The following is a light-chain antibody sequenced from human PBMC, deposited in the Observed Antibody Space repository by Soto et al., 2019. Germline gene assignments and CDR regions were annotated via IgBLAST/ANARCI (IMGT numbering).Light chain of an antibody. Sequence: DIQVTQSPSSVSASVGDRVTITYRANQGLVNWLAWYQQKPGKAPKLLIYASSSFQSGVPSRFSGSGSGTDFTLPISSLQPEDFATYYCQQTSSFPLTVGGGTKVELK. V-gene: IGKV1-12*01. J-gene: IGKJ4*01. CDR2: ASS. CDR1: QGLVNW. CDR3: QQTSSFPLT.